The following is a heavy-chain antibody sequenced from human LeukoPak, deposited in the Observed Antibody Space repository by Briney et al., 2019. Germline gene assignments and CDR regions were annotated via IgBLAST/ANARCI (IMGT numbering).Heavy chain of an antibody. V-gene: IGHV1-8*01. J-gene: IGHJ4*02. Sequence: GASVKVSCKASGYTFTGYDVNWVRQATGQGLEWMGWMNPNSGNTGYAQKFQGRVTMTRNTSISTAYMELSSLRSEDTAVYYCARVEGYCSGGSCYRRPPGDYWGQGTLVTVSS. CDR3: ARVEGYCSGGSCYRRPPGDY. CDR2: MNPNSGNT. CDR1: GYTFTGYD. D-gene: IGHD2-15*01.